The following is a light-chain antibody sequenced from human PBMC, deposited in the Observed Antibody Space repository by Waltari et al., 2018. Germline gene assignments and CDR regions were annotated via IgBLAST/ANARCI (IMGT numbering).Light chain of an antibody. Sequence: DIQMTQSPSSLSASVGERVTITCRASQTISSYLAWYQQKPGKVPKLLIYAASSLESGVPSRFSGSGSGTEFTLTISSLQPEDFATYYCQQHNSHPPLTFGGGTKVEIK. CDR3: QQHNSHPPLT. V-gene: IGKV1-17*03. CDR2: AAS. J-gene: IGKJ4*01. CDR1: QTISSY.